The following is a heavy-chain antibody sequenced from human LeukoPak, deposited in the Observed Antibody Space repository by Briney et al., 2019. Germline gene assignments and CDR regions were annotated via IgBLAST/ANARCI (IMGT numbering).Heavy chain of an antibody. CDR1: GFTFTRHH. V-gene: IGHV3-23*01. Sequence: GGSLRLSCAASGFTFTRHHMSWVRQAPGKGLDWVSSIDGGGSNTYYAGSVKGRFTISRDNSKNTLYLQMNSLSPEDTAVYYCARHSPQRLRRGRLEWLPNYMDVWGKGTTVTVSS. CDR2: IDGGGSNT. D-gene: IGHD3-3*01. J-gene: IGHJ6*03. CDR3: ARHSPQRLRRGRLEWLPNYMDV.